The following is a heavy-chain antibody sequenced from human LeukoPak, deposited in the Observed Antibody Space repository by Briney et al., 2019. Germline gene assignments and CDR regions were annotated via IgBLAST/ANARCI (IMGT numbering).Heavy chain of an antibody. Sequence: GGSLRLSCAASGFTFSSYGMHWVRQAPGKGLEWVAVIWYDGSNKYYADSVKGRFTISRHNSKNTLYLQMNSLRAEDTAVYYCVSMATIYGFDYWGQGTLVTVSS. V-gene: IGHV3-30*02. CDR3: VSMATIYGFDY. CDR2: IWYDGSNK. D-gene: IGHD5-12*01. CDR1: GFTFSSYG. J-gene: IGHJ4*02.